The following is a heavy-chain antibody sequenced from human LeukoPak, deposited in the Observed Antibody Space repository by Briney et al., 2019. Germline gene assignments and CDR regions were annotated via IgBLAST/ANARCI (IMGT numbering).Heavy chain of an antibody. J-gene: IGHJ4*02. Sequence: PGRSLRLSCAASGFTFDDYAMHWVRQAPGKGLEWVSGISWNSGSIGYADSVKGRFTISRDNAKNSLYLQMNSLRAEDTAVYYCARVPWELTYIDYWGQGTLVTVSS. CDR3: ARVPWELTYIDY. D-gene: IGHD1-26*01. CDR1: GFTFDDYA. V-gene: IGHV3-9*01. CDR2: ISWNSGSI.